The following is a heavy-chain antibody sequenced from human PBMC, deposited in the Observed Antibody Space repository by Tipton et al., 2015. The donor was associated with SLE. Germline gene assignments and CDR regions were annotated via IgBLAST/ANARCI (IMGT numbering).Heavy chain of an antibody. Sequence: TLSLTCTVSGGSISSSNWWIWVRQPPGKGLEWIGEIYHSGSTNYNPSLKSRVTISVDKSKNQFSLKLSSVTAADTAMYYCTRSMRGFSSGWYLDYWGQGTLVTVSS. D-gene: IGHD6-19*01. V-gene: IGHV4-4*02. CDR2: IYHSGST. J-gene: IGHJ4*02. CDR1: GGSISSSNW. CDR3: TRSMRGFSSGWYLDY.